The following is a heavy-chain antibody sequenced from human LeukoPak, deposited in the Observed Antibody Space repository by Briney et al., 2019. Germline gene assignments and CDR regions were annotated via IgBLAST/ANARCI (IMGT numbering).Heavy chain of an antibody. Sequence: GGSLRLSCAASGFAFSTYGMHWVRQAPGKGLEWVTVISYDGSNKYYADSVKGRFTFSRDNSQNTLYLQMNSLRPEDTAVYYCAKDRSSKTTSYLFGMDVWGQGTTVTVSS. D-gene: IGHD4-11*01. CDR1: GFAFSTYG. CDR3: AKDRSSKTTSYLFGMDV. V-gene: IGHV3-30*18. J-gene: IGHJ6*02. CDR2: ISYDGSNK.